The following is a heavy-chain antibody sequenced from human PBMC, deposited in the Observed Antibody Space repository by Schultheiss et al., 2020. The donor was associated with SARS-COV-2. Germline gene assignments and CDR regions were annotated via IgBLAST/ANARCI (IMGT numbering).Heavy chain of an antibody. V-gene: IGHV3-NL1*01. J-gene: IGHJ4*02. CDR1: GFTFSSYA. Sequence: GESLKISCAASGFTFSSYAMHWVRQTPGKRLEWVALLYSTGTSVYVDSVKGRFTISRDNSKNTLYLQMNSLRAEDTAVYYCARAPAAISRWGQGTLVTVSS. CDR2: LYSTGTS. CDR3: ARAPAAISR. D-gene: IGHD2-2*01.